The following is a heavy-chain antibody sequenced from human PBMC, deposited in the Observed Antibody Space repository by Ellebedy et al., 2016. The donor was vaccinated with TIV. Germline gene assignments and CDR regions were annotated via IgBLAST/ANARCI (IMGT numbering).Heavy chain of an antibody. CDR1: GYSFTSYW. CDR3: ARLSYYYDSSGYYSFDY. CDR2: IYPGDSDT. Sequence: GESLKISCKGSGYSFTSYWIGWVRQMPGKGLEWMGIIYPGDSDTRYSPSFQGHVTISADKSISTAYLQWSSLKASDTAMYYCARLSYYYDSSGYYSFDYWGQGTLVTVSS. D-gene: IGHD3-22*01. J-gene: IGHJ4*02. V-gene: IGHV5-51*01.